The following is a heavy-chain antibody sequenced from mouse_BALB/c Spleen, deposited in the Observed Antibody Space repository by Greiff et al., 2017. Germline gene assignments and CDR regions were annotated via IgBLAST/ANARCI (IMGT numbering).Heavy chain of an antibody. J-gene: IGHJ1*01. CDR3: ARAITTRYFDV. CDR1: GYSITSDYA. V-gene: IGHV3-2*02. CDR2: ISYSGST. Sequence: EVKLQESGPGLVKPSQSLSLTCTVTGYSITSDYAWNWIRQFPGNKLEWMGYISYSGSTSYNPSLKSRISITRDTSKNQFFLQLNSVTTEDTATYYCARAITTRYFDVWGAGTTVTVSS. D-gene: IGHD1-2*01.